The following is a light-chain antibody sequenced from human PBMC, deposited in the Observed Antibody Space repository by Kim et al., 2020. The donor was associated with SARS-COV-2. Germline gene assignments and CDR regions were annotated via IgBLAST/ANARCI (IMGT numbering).Light chain of an antibody. Sequence: PGERATLSCGASQSVTSGYLAWYQHKPGLAPRLLIYDSSSRATGVPDMFSGSGSGTDFTLTISRLEPEDFAVYYCQQYGSSPLTFGGGTKVDIK. V-gene: IGKV3D-20*01. CDR3: QQYGSSPLT. CDR1: QSVTSGY. J-gene: IGKJ4*01. CDR2: DSS.